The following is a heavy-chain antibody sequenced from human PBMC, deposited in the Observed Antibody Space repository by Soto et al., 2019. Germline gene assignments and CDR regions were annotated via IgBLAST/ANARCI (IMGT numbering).Heavy chain of an antibody. CDR1: GFTFGDYA. CDR2: IRSKAYGGTT. V-gene: IGHV3-49*03. Sequence: GGSLRLSCTASGFTFGDYAMSWFRQAPGKGLEWVGFIRSKAYGGTTEYAASVKGRFTISREDSKSIAYLQMNSLKTEDTAVYYCTRDSGYYGSGSLHHYYYMDVWGKGTTVTVSS. J-gene: IGHJ6*03. D-gene: IGHD3-10*01. CDR3: TRDSGYYGSGSLHHYYYMDV.